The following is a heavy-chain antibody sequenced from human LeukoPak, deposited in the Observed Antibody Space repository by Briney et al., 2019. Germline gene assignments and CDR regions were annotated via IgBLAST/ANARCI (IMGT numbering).Heavy chain of an antibody. CDR1: GFTFSSYW. CDR3: ARPVGSSWYGGSYYFDY. J-gene: IGHJ4*02. V-gene: IGHV3-7*01. CDR2: IKQDGSEK. D-gene: IGHD6-13*01. Sequence: GGSLRLSCAASGFTFSSYWMSWVRQAPGKGLEWVANIKQDGSEKYYVDSVKGRFTISRDNAKNSLYLQMNSLRAEDTAVYYCARPVGSSWYGGSYYFDYWGQGTLVTVSS.